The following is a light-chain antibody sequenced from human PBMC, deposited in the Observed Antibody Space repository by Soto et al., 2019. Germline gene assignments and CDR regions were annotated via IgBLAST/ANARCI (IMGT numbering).Light chain of an antibody. CDR2: NTN. J-gene: IGLJ2*01. CDR3: VLYMGSGSVV. CDR1: SGSVSTDYY. V-gene: IGLV8-61*01. Sequence: QTVVTQEPSFSVSPGGTATLTCGLNSGSVSTDYYPSWYQQTPGQPPRTLIYNTNTRSSGVPDRFSGSILGNKAALTITGAQADDESDYYCVLYMGSGSVVFGGGTKLTVL.